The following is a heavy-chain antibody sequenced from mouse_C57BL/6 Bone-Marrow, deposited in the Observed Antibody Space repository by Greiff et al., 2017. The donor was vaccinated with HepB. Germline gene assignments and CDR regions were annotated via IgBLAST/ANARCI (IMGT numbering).Heavy chain of an antibody. D-gene: IGHD2-5*01. CDR3: GRQSYSRDAMDY. J-gene: IGHJ4*01. CDR2: ISSGGSYT. CDR1: GFTFSSYG. Sequence: EVQRVESGGDLVKPGGSLKLSCAASGFTFSSYGMSWVRQTPDKRLEWVATISSGGSYTYYPDSVKGRFTISRDNAKNTLYLQMSSLKSEDTAMYYCGRQSYSRDAMDYWGQGTSVTVSS. V-gene: IGHV5-6*01.